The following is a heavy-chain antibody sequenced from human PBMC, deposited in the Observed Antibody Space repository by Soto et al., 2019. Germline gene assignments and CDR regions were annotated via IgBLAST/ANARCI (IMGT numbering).Heavy chain of an antibody. Sequence: EVQLVESGGGLVQPGGSLRLSCTASGFTFEDYAMHWVRQAPGKGLEWVSYLGWDGGGLGYVNSVKGRFTISRDNAKNSLYLQMNSLRPEDTALYYCAKDKKNGGSTWFYSMDVWGQGTTVTVSS. CDR3: AKDKKNGGSTWFYSMDV. V-gene: IGHV3-9*01. J-gene: IGHJ6*02. D-gene: IGHD2-15*01. CDR1: GFTFEDYA. CDR2: LGWDGGGL.